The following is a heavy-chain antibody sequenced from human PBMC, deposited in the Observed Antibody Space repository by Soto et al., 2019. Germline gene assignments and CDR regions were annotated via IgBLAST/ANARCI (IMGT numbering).Heavy chain of an antibody. CDR2: ISADNGNT. V-gene: IGHV1-18*01. Sequence: QVQLVQSGAEVKKPGASVKVSCKASGYTFSSYGISWVRQAPGQGLEWMGWISADNGNTNYAQKLQGRVTMTTDTSTRTAYMEVRSLRSDDTAGYYCARSIAAAVDLDYWGQGTLVTVSS. CDR3: ARSIAAAVDLDY. D-gene: IGHD6-13*01. CDR1: GYTFSSYG. J-gene: IGHJ4*02.